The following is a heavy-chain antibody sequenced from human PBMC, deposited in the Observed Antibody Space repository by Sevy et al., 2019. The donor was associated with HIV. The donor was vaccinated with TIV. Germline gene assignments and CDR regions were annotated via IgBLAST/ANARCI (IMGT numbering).Heavy chain of an antibody. V-gene: IGHV3-48*01. CDR3: ARGGVYYYDSSGLRDPYGMDV. J-gene: IGHJ6*02. D-gene: IGHD3-22*01. CDR2: ISSSSSTI. Sequence: GGSLRLSCAASGFTFSSYSMNWVRQAPGKGLEWVSYISSSSSTIYYADSVKGRFTISRDNSKNTLYLQMNSLRAEDTAVYYCARGGVYYYDSSGLRDPYGMDVWGQGTTVTVSS. CDR1: GFTFSSYS.